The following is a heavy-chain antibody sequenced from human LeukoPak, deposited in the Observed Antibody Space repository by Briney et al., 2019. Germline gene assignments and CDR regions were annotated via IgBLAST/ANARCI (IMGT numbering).Heavy chain of an antibody. J-gene: IGHJ5*02. CDR2: ISSSNTYI. D-gene: IGHD5-18*01. Sequence: PGGSLRLSCAASGFTYTPYTMNWVRQAPGKGLEWVSSISSSNTYIYYADSVKGRFTISRDNAKNSLYLQMSSLRAEDTAVYYCAREPPSDTLNWFDPWGQGTLVTVSS. CDR1: GFTYTPYT. CDR3: AREPPSDTLNWFDP. V-gene: IGHV3-21*01.